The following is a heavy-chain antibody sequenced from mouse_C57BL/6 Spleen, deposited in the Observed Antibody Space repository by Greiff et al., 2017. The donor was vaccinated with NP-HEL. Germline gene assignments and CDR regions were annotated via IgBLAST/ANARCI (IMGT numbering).Heavy chain of an antibody. V-gene: IGHV7-1*01. CDR2: SRNKANDYTT. CDR3: ARGEGAMDY. J-gene: IGHJ4*01. CDR1: GFTFSDFY. Sequence: EVKVVESGGGLVQSGRSLRLSCATSGFTFSDFYMEWVRQAPGKGLEWIAASRNKANDYTTEYSASVKGRFIVSRDTSQSILYLQMNALRAEDTAIYYCARGEGAMDYWGQGTSVTVSS.